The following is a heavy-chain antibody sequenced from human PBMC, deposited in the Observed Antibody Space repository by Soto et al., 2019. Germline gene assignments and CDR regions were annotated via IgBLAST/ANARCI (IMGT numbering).Heavy chain of an antibody. CDR3: AMEGSGPGWT. CDR2: TRNKPNSYTT. V-gene: IGHV3-72*01. J-gene: IGHJ5*02. CDR1: GFTFSDHY. Sequence: GGSLRLSCAASGFTFSDHYMDWVRQAPGKGLEWVGRTRNKPNSYTTEYAASVRGRFTISSDDSKNSLYLQMNSLKTEDTAVYYCAMEGSGPGWTWGQGTLVT. D-gene: IGHD3-10*01.